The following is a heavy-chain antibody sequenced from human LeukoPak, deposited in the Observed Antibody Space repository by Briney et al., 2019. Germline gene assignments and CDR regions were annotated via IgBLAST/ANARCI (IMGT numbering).Heavy chain of an antibody. Sequence: GGSLRLSCAASGFTFSSYGMHWVRQAPGKGLEWVAVISYDGSNKYYADSVKGRFTISRDNSKNTLYLQMNSLRAEDTAVYYCARVLAARLSDYWGQGTLVTVSS. V-gene: IGHV3-30*03. J-gene: IGHJ4*02. CDR3: ARVLAARLSDY. CDR1: GFTFSSYG. CDR2: ISYDGSNK. D-gene: IGHD6-6*01.